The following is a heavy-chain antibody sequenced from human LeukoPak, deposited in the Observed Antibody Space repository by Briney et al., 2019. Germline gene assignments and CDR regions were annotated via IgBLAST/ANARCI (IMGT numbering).Heavy chain of an antibody. CDR2: INHSGST. Sequence: SETLSLTCGVHGGSFNDYSWTWIRQSPGKGLEWIGEINHSGSTSYDPSLKSRFTMSIDASKNQFSLRLSSVTAADTAVYYCARLGLYTSSWHRYYYFDYWGQGTLVTVSS. CDR1: GGSFNDYS. CDR3: ARLGLYTSSWHRYYYFDY. D-gene: IGHD6-13*01. J-gene: IGHJ4*02. V-gene: IGHV4-34*01.